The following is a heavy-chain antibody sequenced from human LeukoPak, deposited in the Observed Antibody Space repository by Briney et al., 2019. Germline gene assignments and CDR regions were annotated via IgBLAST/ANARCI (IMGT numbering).Heavy chain of an antibody. CDR1: GGSISSYS. J-gene: IGHJ3*02. CDR3: ARLGYDFWSGYTDAFDI. V-gene: IGHV4-59*08. D-gene: IGHD3-3*01. CDR2: IHDSGST. Sequence: SETLSLTCTVSGGSISSYSWSWIRQPPGKGLEWIAYIHDSGSTYYNPSLKSRVTISVDTSKNQFSLKLSSVTAADTAVYYCARLGYDFWSGYTDAFDIWGQGTMVTVSS.